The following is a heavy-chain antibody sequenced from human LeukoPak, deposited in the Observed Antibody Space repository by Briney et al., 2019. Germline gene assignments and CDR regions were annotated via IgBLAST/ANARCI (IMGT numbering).Heavy chain of an antibody. J-gene: IGHJ6*03. CDR2: INPNSGGT. V-gene: IGHV1-2*02. CDR1: GYTFTGYY. CDR3: ARVEGSGLGYYMDV. Sequence: GASVKVSCKASGYTFTGYYMHWVRQAPGQGLEWMGWINPNSGGTNYAQKFQGRVTMTRDTSISTAYMELSRLRSDDTAVYYCARVEGSGLGYYMDVWGKGTTVTVSS. D-gene: IGHD2-21*01.